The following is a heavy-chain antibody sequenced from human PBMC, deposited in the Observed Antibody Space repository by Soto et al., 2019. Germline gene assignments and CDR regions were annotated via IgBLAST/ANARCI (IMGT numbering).Heavy chain of an antibody. CDR2: ISGSGDST. J-gene: IGHJ4*02. V-gene: IGHV3-23*01. Sequence: GGSLRLSCAASGFTFSSYAMSWVRQAPGKGLEWVSAISGSGDSTYYADSVKGRFTISRDNSKNTLYLQMNSLRAEDTAVYYCAKVSAWAMECPDYWGQGTLVTVSS. CDR1: GFTFSSYA. CDR3: AKVSAWAMECPDY. D-gene: IGHD3-3*01.